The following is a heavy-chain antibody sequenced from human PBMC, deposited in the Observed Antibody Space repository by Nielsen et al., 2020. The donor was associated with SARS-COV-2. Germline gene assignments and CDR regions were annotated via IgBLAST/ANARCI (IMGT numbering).Heavy chain of an antibody. CDR3: ARDRWQQLVPTY. CDR1: GFTFSSYE. V-gene: IGHV3-48*03. D-gene: IGHD6-13*01. J-gene: IGHJ4*02. CDR2: ITNTGAE. Sequence: GGSLRLSCAASGFTFSSYEMNWVRQAPGKGLEWVSYITNTGAEYYADSVKGRFTISRDNAQSSLYLLMNNLRTEDTAVYYCARDRWQQLVPTYWGQGTLVTVSS.